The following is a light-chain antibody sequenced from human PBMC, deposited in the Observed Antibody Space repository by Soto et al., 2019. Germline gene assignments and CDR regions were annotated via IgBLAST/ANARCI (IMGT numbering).Light chain of an antibody. J-gene: IGKJ2*01. V-gene: IGKV2-28*01. CDR3: MQALQTPRT. CDR1: ESLLHSIGYNY. CDR2: LGS. Sequence: DIAMTQSPLSLPVTPGEPASISCRSNESLLHSIGYNYLDWYLQKPGQSPQLLIYLGSNRASGVPDRFSGSGSGTDFTLKISRVEAEDVGIYYCMQALQTPRTFGQGTKLEIK.